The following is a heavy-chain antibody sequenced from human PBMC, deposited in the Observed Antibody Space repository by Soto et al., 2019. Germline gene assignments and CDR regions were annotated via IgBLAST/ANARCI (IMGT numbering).Heavy chain of an antibody. Sequence: QLQLQESGPGLVKPSETLSLTCTVSGGSISSSSYYWGWIRQPPGKGLEWIGSIYYSGSTYYNPSPKSRVXXAXDXXQNQFSLKLSSVTAADTAVYYCARILMVVAVAFDIWGQGTMVTVSS. CDR2: IYYSGST. CDR3: ARILMVVAVAFDI. J-gene: IGHJ3*02. D-gene: IGHD2-15*01. V-gene: IGHV4-39*01. CDR1: GGSISSSSYY.